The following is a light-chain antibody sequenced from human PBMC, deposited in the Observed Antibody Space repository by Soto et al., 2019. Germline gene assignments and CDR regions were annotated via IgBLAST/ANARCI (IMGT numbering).Light chain of an antibody. CDR1: QSLLHSDGYNC. J-gene: IGKJ5*01. CDR2: LGS. V-gene: IGKV2-28*01. CDR3: MQVLRTFT. Sequence: DIVMTQSPLSLPVTPGEPASISCWSSQSLLHSDGYNCLNWYLQKPGQSPQLLIYLGSNRASGVPGRFSGSGSGTDFTLKISRVEAEDVGVYYCMQVLRTFTFRQGTRLEIK.